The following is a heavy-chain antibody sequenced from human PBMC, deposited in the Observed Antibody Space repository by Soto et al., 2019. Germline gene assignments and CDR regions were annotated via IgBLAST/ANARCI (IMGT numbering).Heavy chain of an antibody. CDR1: GGSISSSSYY. V-gene: IGHV4-39*01. J-gene: IGHJ3*02. Sequence: QLQLQESGPGLVKPSETLSLTCTVSGGSISSSSYYWGWIRQPPGKGLEWIGSIYYSGSTYYNPSLKSRVTISVDTSKNQFSLKLSSVTAADTAVYYCARIGYYGSGSYHLDIWGQGTMVTDSS. CDR2: IYYSGST. D-gene: IGHD3-10*01. CDR3: ARIGYYGSGSYHLDI.